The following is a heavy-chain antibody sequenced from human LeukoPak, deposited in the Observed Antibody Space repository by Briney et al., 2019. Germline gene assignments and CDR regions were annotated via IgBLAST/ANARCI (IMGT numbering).Heavy chain of an antibody. D-gene: IGHD4-17*01. J-gene: IGHJ3*02. Sequence: PGGSLRLSCAASGFTFSSYSMNWVRQAPGKGLEWVSSISSSSSYIYYADSVKGRFTISRDNAKNSLYLQMNSLRAEDTAVYYCAKAKEPQTVQDAFDIWGQGTMVTVSS. V-gene: IGHV3-21*01. CDR1: GFTFSSYS. CDR2: ISSSSSYI. CDR3: AKAKEPQTVQDAFDI.